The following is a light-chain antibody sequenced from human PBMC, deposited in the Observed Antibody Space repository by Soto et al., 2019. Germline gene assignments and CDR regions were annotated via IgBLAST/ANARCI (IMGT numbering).Light chain of an antibody. CDR3: QQYKSYSLT. V-gene: IGKV1-5*03. Sequence: DIQMTQSPSTLSASIGDRVTITWRATQSISSWLAWYQQKPGKAPKLLIYKASSLESGVPSRFSGCGSGTAFTLAISSLQADDFATYYCQQYKSYSLTFGGGTKVEMK. CDR1: QSISSW. J-gene: IGKJ4*01. CDR2: KAS.